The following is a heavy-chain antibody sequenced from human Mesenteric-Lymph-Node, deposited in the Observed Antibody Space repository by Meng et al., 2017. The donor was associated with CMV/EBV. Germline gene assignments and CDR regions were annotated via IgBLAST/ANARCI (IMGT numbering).Heavy chain of an antibody. CDR2: IYSGDSRT. J-gene: IGHJ3*02. CDR3: ARRSGTDAFDI. D-gene: IGHD1-1*01. Sequence: GESLKISCAASGFTFSNYAMSWVRQAPGKGLEWVSVIYSGDSRTYYADSVKGRFTVSRDDSKNTLYLQMNSLRAEDTAEYYCARRSGTDAFDIWGQGTMVTVSS. V-gene: IGHV3-23*03. CDR1: GFTFSNYA.